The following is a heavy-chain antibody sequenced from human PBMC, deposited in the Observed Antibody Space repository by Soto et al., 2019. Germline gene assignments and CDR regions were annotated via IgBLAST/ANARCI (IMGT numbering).Heavy chain of an antibody. D-gene: IGHD2-2*01. CDR3: AREGGYCTISSCYRNGMDV. CDR1: GFTLRSFW. V-gene: IGHV3-13*01. J-gene: IGHJ6*02. Sequence: PGGSLRLSCIGSGFTLRSFWMHWVRQGPGKGLTWVARVNPAGATYYSDSVKGRFTISRENAKSSLYLQMNSLRAGDTAVYYCAREGGYCTISSCYRNGMDVWGRGTTVTVSS. CDR2: VNPAGAT.